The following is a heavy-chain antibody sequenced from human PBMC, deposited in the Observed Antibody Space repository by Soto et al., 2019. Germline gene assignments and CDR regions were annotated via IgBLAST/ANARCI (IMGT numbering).Heavy chain of an antibody. Sequence: GWSLRLACVSSGFSFNSYAMNWVRLAPGKGPEWVATISATGYYLYYADSVRGRFTISRDNTKKSLFLQMSSLRAEDTAVYYCASQKWELPLWRVGGAFDYWGQGTLVTVSS. D-gene: IGHD1-26*01. CDR2: ISATGYYL. V-gene: IGHV3-21*04. J-gene: IGHJ4*02. CDR3: ASQKWELPLWRVGGAFDY. CDR1: GFSFNSYA.